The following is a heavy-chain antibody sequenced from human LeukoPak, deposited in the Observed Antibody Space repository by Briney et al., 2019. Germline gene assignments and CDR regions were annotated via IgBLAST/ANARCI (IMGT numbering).Heavy chain of an antibody. Sequence: GGSLRLSCAASGFTFSSYSMNWVRQAPGKGLEWVSSISSSSSYIYYADSVKGRFTISRDNAKNSLYLQMNSLRAEDTAVYYCARDPPYYYDSSGYFYFDYWGQGTLVTVSS. V-gene: IGHV3-21*01. CDR2: ISSSSSYI. CDR3: ARDPPYYYDSSGYFYFDY. CDR1: GFTFSSYS. D-gene: IGHD3-22*01. J-gene: IGHJ4*02.